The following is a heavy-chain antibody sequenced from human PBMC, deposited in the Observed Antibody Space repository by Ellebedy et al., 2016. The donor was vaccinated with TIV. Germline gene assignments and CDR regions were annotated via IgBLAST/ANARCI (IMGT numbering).Heavy chain of an antibody. J-gene: IGHJ4*02. Sequence: PGGSLRLSCAASGFTFSKYAMHWVRQAPGKGLEWVAVVLYAGNNQYYADSVKGRFTISRDNSRNTVYLHMNSLKTEDTAVYYCAKDAWQKARISWEHDYWGQGTLVTVSS. D-gene: IGHD5-24*01. CDR3: AKDAWQKARISWEHDY. CDR1: GFTFSKYA. V-gene: IGHV3-30*18. CDR2: VLYAGNNQ.